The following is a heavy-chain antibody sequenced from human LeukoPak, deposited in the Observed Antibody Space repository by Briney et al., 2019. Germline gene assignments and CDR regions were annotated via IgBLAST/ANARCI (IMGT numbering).Heavy chain of an antibody. V-gene: IGHV4-39*07. CDR2: IYYSGST. D-gene: IGHD5-18*01. J-gene: IGHJ5*02. CDR1: GGSISSSSYY. Sequence: SETLSLTCTVSGGSISSSSYYWGWIRQPPGKGLEWIGSIYYSGSTNYNPSLKSRVTISVDTSKNQFSLKLSSVTAADTAVYYCARTVDTAMVPNWFDPWGQGTLVTVSS. CDR3: ARTVDTAMVPNWFDP.